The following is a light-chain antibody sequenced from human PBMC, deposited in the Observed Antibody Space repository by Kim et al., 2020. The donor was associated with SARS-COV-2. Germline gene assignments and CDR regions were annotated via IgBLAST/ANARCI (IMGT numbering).Light chain of an antibody. V-gene: IGLV2-14*03. J-gene: IGLJ3*02. CDR3: SAYISTGTWV. CDR2: DVI. CDR1: SSDVGGYNY. Sequence: QSALTQPASVSGSPGQSITISCIGPSSDVGGYNYVCWYQQHPDKAPRLIIYDVINRPSGVSSRFSGSKSGNTASLTISGLQPEDEAVYYCSAYISTGTWVFGGGTQLTVL.